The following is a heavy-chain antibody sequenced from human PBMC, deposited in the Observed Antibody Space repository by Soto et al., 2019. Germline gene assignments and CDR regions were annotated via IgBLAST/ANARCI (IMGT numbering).Heavy chain of an antibody. Sequence: VGSLRLSCAASGFTFSSYAISGVLQSPGKGRDWVSASSGSGGSTYYADSVKGRFTISRANSKNTRYLQMNSLRAEDTAVYYWAKDPTPPAQNWFDPWGQGTLVTASS. CDR2: SSGSGGST. J-gene: IGHJ5*02. CDR1: GFTFSSYA. V-gene: IGHV3-23*01. CDR3: AKDPTPPAQNWFDP.